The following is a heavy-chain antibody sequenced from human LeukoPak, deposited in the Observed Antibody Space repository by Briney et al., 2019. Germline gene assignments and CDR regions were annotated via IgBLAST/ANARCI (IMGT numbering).Heavy chain of an antibody. D-gene: IGHD2-2*01. J-gene: IGHJ4*02. CDR2: ISGYSGNT. Sequence: VASVKVSCKFSRYTFTSYGISWVRQAPGQGLEWMGWISGYSGNTNYVQKFQGGVTMATDTSTSTVYMELRSLRSDDTAVYYCARDIATVVHQEWGQGTLVTVSS. V-gene: IGHV1-18*01. CDR3: ARDIATVVHQE. CDR1: RYTFTSYG.